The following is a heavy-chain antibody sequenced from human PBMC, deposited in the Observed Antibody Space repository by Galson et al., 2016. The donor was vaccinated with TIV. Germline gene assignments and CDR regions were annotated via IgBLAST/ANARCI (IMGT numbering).Heavy chain of an antibody. V-gene: IGHV1-24*01. CDR2: FDPQNGEP. Sequence: SVKVSCKVSGYTLNELSMHWVRQAPGRGLEWMGVFDPQNGEPIYAQSFQDKVAMTEDTSTDTRFMELTSLRSEDSAVYYCVIGGLGGGFDLWGQGAMVTVSS. D-gene: IGHD3-16*01. CDR1: GYTLNELS. J-gene: IGHJ3*01. CDR3: VIGGLGGGFDL.